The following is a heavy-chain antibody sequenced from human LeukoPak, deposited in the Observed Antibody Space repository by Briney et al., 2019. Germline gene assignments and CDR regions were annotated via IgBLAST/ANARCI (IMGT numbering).Heavy chain of an antibody. CDR2: ISYDGSNK. J-gene: IGHJ2*01. CDR1: GFTFSSYG. V-gene: IGHV3-30*18. CDR3: AKDRSPSGSYIPWYFDL. Sequence: PGGSLRLSCAASGFTFSSYGMHWVRQAPGKGLEWVAVISYDGSNKYYADSVKDRFTISRDNSKNTLYLQMNSLRDEDTAVYYCAKDRSPSGSYIPWYFDLWGRGTLVTVSS. D-gene: IGHD1-26*01.